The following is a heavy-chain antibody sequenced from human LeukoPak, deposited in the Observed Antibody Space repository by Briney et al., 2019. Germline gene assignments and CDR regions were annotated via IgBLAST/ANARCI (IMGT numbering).Heavy chain of an antibody. Sequence: GGSLRLSCAASGFTFSSYGMHWVRQAPGKGLEWVVFIRYDGSNKYYADSVKGRFTISRDNSKNTLYLQMNSLRAEDTAVYYCAKDPVFGVVTNLLSYFDYWGQGTLVTVSS. CDR1: GFTFSSYG. J-gene: IGHJ4*02. CDR3: AKDPVFGVVTNLLSYFDY. V-gene: IGHV3-30*02. CDR2: IRYDGSNK. D-gene: IGHD3-3*01.